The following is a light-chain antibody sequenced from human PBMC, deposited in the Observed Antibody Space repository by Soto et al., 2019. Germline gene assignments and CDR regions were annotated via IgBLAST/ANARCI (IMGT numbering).Light chain of an antibody. Sequence: QSALTQSRSVSGSPGQSVTVSCIGTSSDVGGYKSVSWYQQYPGKAPKLMIYDVSERPSGVPNRFSGSKSGNTASLTISGLQAEDEADYYCCSYAGSYSYVFGTGTKVTVL. V-gene: IGLV2-11*01. CDR3: CSYAGSYSYV. J-gene: IGLJ1*01. CDR1: SSDVGGYKS. CDR2: DVS.